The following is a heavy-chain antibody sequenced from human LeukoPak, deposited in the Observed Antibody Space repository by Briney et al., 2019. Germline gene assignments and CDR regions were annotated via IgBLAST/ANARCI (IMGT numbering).Heavy chain of an antibody. CDR2: MNPNSGNT. J-gene: IGHJ6*03. Sequence: ASVKVSCKASGYTFTSYDINWVRQAPGQGLEWMRWMNPNSGNTVYAQKFQGRVTMTRNTSISTAYMELSSLRSEDTAVYYCARGRGHILGYCSSTSCYRPDYYYYMDVWGKGTTVTVSS. CDR3: ARGRGHILGYCSSTSCYRPDYYYYMDV. CDR1: GYTFTSYD. V-gene: IGHV1-8*01. D-gene: IGHD2-2*01.